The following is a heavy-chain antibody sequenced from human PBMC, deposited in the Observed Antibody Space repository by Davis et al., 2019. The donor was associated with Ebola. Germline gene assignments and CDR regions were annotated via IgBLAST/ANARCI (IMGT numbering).Heavy chain of an antibody. CDR2: VHGGNGNT. V-gene: IGHV1-3*01. CDR3: ARASFGYNSGWYADY. CDR1: GYTFTSYA. J-gene: IGHJ4*02. Sequence: ASVKISCNASGYTFTSYAIHWVREAPGHRLEWMGWVHGGNGNTKYSQRFQGRVTITTDTSASTVYLDLTSLRSDDTAVFYCARASFGYNSGWYADYWGPGSLVTVSS. D-gene: IGHD6-19*01.